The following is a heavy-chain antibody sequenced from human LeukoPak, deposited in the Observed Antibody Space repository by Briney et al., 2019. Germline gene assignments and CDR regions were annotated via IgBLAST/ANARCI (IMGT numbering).Heavy chain of an antibody. CDR3: AISYGSGSYYNGECFDY. D-gene: IGHD3-10*01. CDR1: GYTFTDYY. CDR2: IKPNTGGT. J-gene: IGHJ4*02. Sequence: ASVKVSCKASGYTFTDYYIHWVRQAPGQGLEWIGWIKPNTGGTNYAQKFQGRDTMTRDTSINTAYMELSRLRSDDTAVYYCAISYGSGSYYNGECFDYWGQGTLVTASS. V-gene: IGHV1-2*02.